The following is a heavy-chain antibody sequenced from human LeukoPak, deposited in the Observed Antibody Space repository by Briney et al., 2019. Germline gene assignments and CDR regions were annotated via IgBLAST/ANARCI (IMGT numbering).Heavy chain of an antibody. Sequence: GGSLRLSCAASGFTFSTYAMTWVRQAPGKGLEWVSDISGTGGRTYYADSVKGRFTISRDNSKNTVDLLMNSLRAEDTAIYYCARVSVGNNYGSGSYDNWGQGTLVTVSS. D-gene: IGHD3-10*01. CDR3: ARVSVGNNYGSGSYDN. CDR2: ISGTGGRT. V-gene: IGHV3-23*01. CDR1: GFTFSTYA. J-gene: IGHJ4*02.